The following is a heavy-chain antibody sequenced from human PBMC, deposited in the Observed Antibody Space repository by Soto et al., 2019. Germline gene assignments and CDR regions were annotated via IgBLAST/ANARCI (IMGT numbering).Heavy chain of an antibody. J-gene: IGHJ4*02. CDR1: GGSISSYY. V-gene: IGHV4-59*12. CDR2: IYHSGST. D-gene: IGHD3-10*01. CDR3: ARDGELQRLVFDY. Sequence: SETLSLTCTVSGGSISSYYWSWIRQPPGKWLEWIGQIYHSGSTNYNPSLKSRLTISVDKSNNQFSLKLSSVTAADTAVYYCARDGELQRLVFDYWGQGALVTVSS.